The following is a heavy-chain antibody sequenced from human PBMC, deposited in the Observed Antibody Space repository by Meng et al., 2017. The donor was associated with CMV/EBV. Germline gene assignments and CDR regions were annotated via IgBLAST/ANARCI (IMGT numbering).Heavy chain of an antibody. J-gene: IGHJ4*02. D-gene: IGHD6-19*01. CDR1: GFTFSSYW. Sequence: GESPKISCAASGFTFSSYWMHWVRQAPGKGLVWVSRINSDGSSTSYADSVKGRFTISRDNAKNTLYLQMNSLRAEDTAVYYCARTGGWYSFDYWGQGTLVTVSS. CDR2: INSDGSST. CDR3: ARTGGWYSFDY. V-gene: IGHV3-74*01.